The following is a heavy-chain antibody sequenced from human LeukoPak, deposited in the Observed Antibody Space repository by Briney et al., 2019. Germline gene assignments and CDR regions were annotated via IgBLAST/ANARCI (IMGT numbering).Heavy chain of an antibody. Sequence: PGGSLRLSCAASGFTVSSNYMSWVRQAPGKGLEWVSAISGSGGSTYYADSVKGRFTISRDNSKNTLYLQMNSLRAEDTAVYYCGRGYSSSWYPDYWGQGTLVTVSS. CDR2: ISGSGGST. CDR3: GRGYSSSWYPDY. J-gene: IGHJ4*02. CDR1: GFTVSSNY. V-gene: IGHV3-23*01. D-gene: IGHD6-13*01.